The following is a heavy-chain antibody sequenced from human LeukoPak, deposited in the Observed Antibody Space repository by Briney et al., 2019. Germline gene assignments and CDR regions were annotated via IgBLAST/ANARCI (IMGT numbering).Heavy chain of an antibody. CDR3: AWYSGFDY. J-gene: IGHJ4*02. D-gene: IGHD6-13*01. V-gene: IGHV3-66*01. CDR2: IYSGGRT. Sequence: GGSLGLSCAASGFTVISNYMSWVRQAPGKGLEWVSLIYSGGRTYYADSVKGRFTISRDNSKNTLYLQMNSLRAEDTAIYYCAWYSGFDYWGQGTLVTVSS. CDR1: GFTVISNY.